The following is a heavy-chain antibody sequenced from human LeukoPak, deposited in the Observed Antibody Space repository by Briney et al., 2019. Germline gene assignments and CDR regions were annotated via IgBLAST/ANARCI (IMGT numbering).Heavy chain of an antibody. D-gene: IGHD2-15*01. CDR1: GYIFTDYA. J-gene: IGHJ6*03. CDR3: ARGRGTSGSNRDFYYYYYMDV. Sequence: ASVKVSCKAPGYIFTDYAIHWLRQAPGQRPEWMGWMNGGNGNTKYSQKFQGRITLIRDTSAATAYMELSSLRHDDLAVYYCARGRGTSGSNRDFYYYYYMDVWGKGTTVTASS. CDR2: MNGGNGNT. V-gene: IGHV1-3*01.